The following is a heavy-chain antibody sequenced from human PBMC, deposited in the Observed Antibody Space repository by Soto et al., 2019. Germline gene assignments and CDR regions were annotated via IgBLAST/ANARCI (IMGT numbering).Heavy chain of an antibody. V-gene: IGHV2-5*02. J-gene: IGHJ5*02. CDR1: GFSLSTSGVG. D-gene: IGHD3-10*01. CDR2: IYWGDDK. CDR3: AAHGSGTYYNPLYNWFDP. Sequence: SGPTLVNPTQTLTLTCTFSGFSLSTSGVGVGWIRQPPGKALEWPALIYWGDDKRYSPSLKSRLSITKDTSKNQVVLTMTNMDPEDTATYYCAAHGSGTYYNPLYNWFDPWGPGTLVTVSS.